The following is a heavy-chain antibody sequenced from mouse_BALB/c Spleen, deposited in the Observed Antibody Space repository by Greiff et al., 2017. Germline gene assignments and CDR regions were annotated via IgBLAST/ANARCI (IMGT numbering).Heavy chain of an antibody. J-gene: IGHJ3*01. V-gene: IGHV1S81*02. Sequence: QVQLQQPGAELVKPGASVKLSCKASGYTFTSYWMHWVKQRPGQGLEWIGEINPSNGRTNYNEKFKSKATLTVDKTSSTAYMQLSSLTSEDSAVYYCARRTGDAAWFAYWGQGTLVTVSA. CDR3: ARRTGDAAWFAY. CDR2: INPSNGRT. D-gene: IGHD3-3*01. CDR1: GYTFTSYW.